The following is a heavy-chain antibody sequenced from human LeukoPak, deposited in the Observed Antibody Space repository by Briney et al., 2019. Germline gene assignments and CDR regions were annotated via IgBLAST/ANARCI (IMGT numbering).Heavy chain of an antibody. J-gene: IGHJ4*02. CDR2: INEDGSTT. Sequence: GGSLRLSCAASGFTFSSNWMHWVRQAPGKGLVWVSRINEDGSTTNYADSVKGRSTIFRDNAKNTLYLQMNSQRAEDTAVYYCVRDLGGRSGHWGQGTLVTVSS. CDR1: GFTFSSNW. V-gene: IGHV3-74*01. D-gene: IGHD1-26*01. CDR3: VRDLGGRSGH.